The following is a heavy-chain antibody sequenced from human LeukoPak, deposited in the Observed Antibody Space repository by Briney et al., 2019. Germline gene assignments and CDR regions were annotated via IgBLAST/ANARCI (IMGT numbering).Heavy chain of an antibody. CDR2: IYSGGST. V-gene: IGHV3-66*01. J-gene: IGHJ4*02. D-gene: IGHD2-15*01. CDR1: GFTVSSNY. Sequence: GGSLRLSCAASGFTVSSNYMSWVRQAPGKGLEWVSVIYSGGSTYYADSVKGRFTISRDNSKNTLYLQMNSLRAEDTAVYYCARGHAYCSGGSCPKLDYWGQGTLVTVSS. CDR3: ARGHAYCSGGSCPKLDY.